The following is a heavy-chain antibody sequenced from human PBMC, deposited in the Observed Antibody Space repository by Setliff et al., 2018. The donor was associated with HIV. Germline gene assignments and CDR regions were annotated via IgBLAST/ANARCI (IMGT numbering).Heavy chain of an antibody. V-gene: IGHV4-59*01. CDR2: IYYSGST. D-gene: IGHD1-7*01. Sequence: SETLSLTCTVSGGSISSDYWSWIRQPPGKGLEWIGYIYYSGSTNYNPSLKSRVTISVATSKNQFSLKLNSVTTADTAVYYCARGRNRNYVVYGMDVWGQGTTVTVSS. CDR1: GGSISSDY. J-gene: IGHJ6*02. CDR3: ARGRNRNYVVYGMDV.